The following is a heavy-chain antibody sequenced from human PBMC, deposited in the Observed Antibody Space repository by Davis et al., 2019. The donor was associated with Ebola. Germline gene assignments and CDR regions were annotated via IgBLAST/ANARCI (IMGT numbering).Heavy chain of an antibody. Sequence: MPSETLSLTCTVPGGSIGSYYWSWIRQPPGKGLEWIGYIYYSGSTNYNPSLKSRVTISVDTSKNQFSLKLSSVTAADTAVYYCARDLGRRYSSSSPDNYWGQGTLVTVSS. D-gene: IGHD6-6*01. CDR1: GGSIGSYY. V-gene: IGHV4-59*01. CDR2: IYYSGST. J-gene: IGHJ4*02. CDR3: ARDLGRRYSSSSPDNY.